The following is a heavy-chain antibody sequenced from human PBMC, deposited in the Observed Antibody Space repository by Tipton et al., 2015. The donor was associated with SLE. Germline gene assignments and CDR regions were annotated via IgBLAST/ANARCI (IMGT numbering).Heavy chain of an antibody. D-gene: IGHD3-22*01. CDR1: GGAISSRAYY. J-gene: IGHJ4*02. Sequence: TLSLTCTVSGGAISSRAYYWSWIRHHPGKGLEWIGYINYSGTTYYNPSLRSRITISVDTSENQFSLKVTSVTAADTAVYYCARLSEVDNRGYDYWGQGTLVTVSS. CDR2: INYSGTT. V-gene: IGHV4-31*03. CDR3: ARLSEVDNRGYDY.